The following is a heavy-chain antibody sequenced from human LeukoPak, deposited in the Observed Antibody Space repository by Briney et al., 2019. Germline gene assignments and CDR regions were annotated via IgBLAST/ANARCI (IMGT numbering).Heavy chain of an antibody. CDR2: INSDGSST. J-gene: IGHJ6*03. V-gene: IGHV3-74*01. Sequence: GSLRLSCAASGFTFSSYWMHWVRQAPGKGLVWVSRINSDGSSTSYADSVKGRFTISRDNAKNTLYLQMNSLRAEDTAVYYCAKDFASGYHYYYYMDVWGKGTTVTISS. D-gene: IGHD3-22*01. CDR1: GFTFSSYW. CDR3: AKDFASGYHYYYYMDV.